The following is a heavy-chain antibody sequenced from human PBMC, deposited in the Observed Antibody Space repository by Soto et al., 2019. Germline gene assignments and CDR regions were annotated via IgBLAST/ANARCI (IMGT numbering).Heavy chain of an antibody. CDR3: ARRFSRLSGIAVAGTFDY. V-gene: IGHV4-39*01. CDR2: IYYSGST. Sequence: KASETLSLTCTVSGGSISSSSYYWGWIRQPPGKGLEWIGSIYYSGSTYYNPSLKSRVTISVDTSKNQFSLKLSSVTAADTAVYYCARRFSRLSGIAVAGTFDYWGQGTLVTVSS. J-gene: IGHJ4*02. D-gene: IGHD6-19*01. CDR1: GGSISSSSYY.